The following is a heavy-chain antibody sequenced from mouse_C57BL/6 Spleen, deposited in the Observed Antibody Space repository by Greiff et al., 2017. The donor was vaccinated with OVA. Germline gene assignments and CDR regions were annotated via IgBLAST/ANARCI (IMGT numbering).Heavy chain of an antibody. V-gene: IGHV2-2*01. D-gene: IGHD2-3*01. J-gene: IGHJ4*01. CDR1: GFSLTSYG. Sequence: VKVEESGPGLVQPSQSLSITCTVSGFSLTSYGVHWVRQSPGKGLEWLGVIWSGGSTDYNAAIISRLSISKDKSKSQDFFKMNSLQADDTAIYYCASVYDCYYGNYAMDYWGQGTSVTVSS. CDR2: IWSGGST. CDR3: ASVYDCYYGNYAMDY.